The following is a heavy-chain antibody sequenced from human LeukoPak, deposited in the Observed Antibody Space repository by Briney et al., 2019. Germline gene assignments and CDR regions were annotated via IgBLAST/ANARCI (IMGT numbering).Heavy chain of an antibody. J-gene: IGHJ3*02. CDR1: GYTFTGYY. V-gene: IGHV1-2*02. D-gene: IGHD1-1*01. CDR2: INPNSGGT. Sequence: ASVKVSCKASGYTFTGYYIHWMRQAPGQGLEWMGWINPNSGGTNYAQRFQGRVTITRNTSISTAYMELSSLRSEDTAVYYCARGGYNWNDGGVDAFDIWGQGTMVTVSS. CDR3: ARGGYNWNDGGVDAFDI.